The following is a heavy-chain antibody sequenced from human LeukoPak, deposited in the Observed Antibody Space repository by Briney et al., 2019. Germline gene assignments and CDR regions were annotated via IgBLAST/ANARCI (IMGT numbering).Heavy chain of an antibody. CDR3: ARGKIKGDAFDI. Sequence: EASVKVSCKASGYTFTSYDVNWVRQATGQGLEWMGWMNPNSGNTGYAQKFQGRVTMTRNTSISTAYMELSSLRSEDTAVYYCARGKIKGDAFDIWGQGTMVTVSS. CDR1: GYTFTSYD. J-gene: IGHJ3*02. V-gene: IGHV1-8*01. CDR2: MNPNSGNT.